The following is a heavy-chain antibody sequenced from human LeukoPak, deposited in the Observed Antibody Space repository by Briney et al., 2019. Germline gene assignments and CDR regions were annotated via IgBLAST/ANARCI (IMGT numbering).Heavy chain of an antibody. D-gene: IGHD6-13*01. CDR1: GFTFSNYA. CDR2: ISYGVTNK. Sequence: GRSRRLSCAASGFTFSNYAMHWVRQAPGKGLEWVAFISYGVTNKDYADSVKGRFTISRDNSKNTLYLQMNSLRPEDTAVYYCVGAAAALFDYWGQGTLVTVSS. CDR3: VGAAAALFDY. J-gene: IGHJ4*02. V-gene: IGHV3-30-3*01.